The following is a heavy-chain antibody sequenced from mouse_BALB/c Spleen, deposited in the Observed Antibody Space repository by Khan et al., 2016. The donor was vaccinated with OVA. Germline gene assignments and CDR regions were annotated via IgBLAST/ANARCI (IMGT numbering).Heavy chain of an antibody. Sequence: EVQLQESGPGLVKPSQSLSLTCTVTGYSITSDYAWNWIRQFPGNKLEWMGYISYSGSSSYHPSLTSRISITRDTSKNQFFLQLHSVTTEDTATYYCARGRTYWGQGTSVTVSS. J-gene: IGHJ4*01. CDR3: ARGRTY. CDR2: ISYSGSS. V-gene: IGHV3-2*02. CDR1: GYSITSDYA.